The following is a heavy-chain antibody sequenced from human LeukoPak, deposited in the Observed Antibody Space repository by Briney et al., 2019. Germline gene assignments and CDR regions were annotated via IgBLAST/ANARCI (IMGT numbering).Heavy chain of an antibody. CDR3: ARDLGRDYYYYYMDV. CDR1: GGSISSGSYY. CDR2: IYTSGST. V-gene: IGHV4-61*02. Sequence: PSQTLSLTCTVSGGSISSGSYYWSWIRQPVGKGLEWIGRIYTSGSTNYNPSLESRVTISVDTSKNQFSLKLSSVTAADTAVYYCARDLGRDYYYYYMDVWGKGTTVTVSS. J-gene: IGHJ6*03.